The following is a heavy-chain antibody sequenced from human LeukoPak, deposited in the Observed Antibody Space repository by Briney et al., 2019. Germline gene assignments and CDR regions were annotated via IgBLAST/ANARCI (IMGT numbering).Heavy chain of an antibody. CDR1: GYTFTGYY. Sequence: GASVKVSCKASGYTFTGYYMHWVRQAPGQGLEWMGWINANSGGTNIAQGFQGRLTMTRDTSISTLYMELSSLTSDDTAVYYCVRHLSTVTTPYFDFWAQGTLVTVSS. D-gene: IGHD4-17*01. CDR2: INANSGGT. V-gene: IGHV1-2*02. CDR3: VRHLSTVTTPYFDF. J-gene: IGHJ4*02.